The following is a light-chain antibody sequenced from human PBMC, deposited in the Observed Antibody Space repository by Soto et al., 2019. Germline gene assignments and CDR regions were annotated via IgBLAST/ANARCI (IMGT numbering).Light chain of an antibody. CDR3: QQDSSYPWT. V-gene: IGKV1-5*03. CDR1: QSLSTW. Sequence: DIQMTQAPSTLSASVGDRVTITCRASQSLSTWLAWYQQKPGKAPRVLIYKASSLQTGVPSRFSGSGSGTEFTLTISRLQTDDFSTYSCQQDSSYPWTFGQGTKLEIK. J-gene: IGKJ1*01. CDR2: KAS.